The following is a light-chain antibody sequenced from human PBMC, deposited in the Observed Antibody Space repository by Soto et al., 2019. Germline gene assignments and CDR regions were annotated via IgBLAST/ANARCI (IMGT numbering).Light chain of an antibody. CDR3: SSYTSSRTLV. V-gene: IGLV2-14*03. CDR2: DVS. Sequence: QSVLTQPASVSGSPGQSITISCTGTSSDVGNYNYVSWYQQYPGKAPKLMIYDVSDRPSGVFSRFSGSKAGNTASLTISGVQAEDEADYYCSSYTSSRTLVFGTGTKVTVL. CDR1: SSDVGNYNY. J-gene: IGLJ1*01.